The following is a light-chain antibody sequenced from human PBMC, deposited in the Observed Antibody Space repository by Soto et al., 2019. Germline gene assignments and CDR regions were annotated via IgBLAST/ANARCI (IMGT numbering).Light chain of an antibody. Sequence: QSVLTQPASVSGSPGQSITISCTGTSSDVGGYDYVSWYQQHPGKAPKLMIYEVTFRPSGVPNRFSGSKSGNTASLTISGLQAEDEADYYCTSYTSISTLVFGTGTKVTVL. CDR2: EVT. CDR3: TSYTSISTLV. J-gene: IGLJ1*01. CDR1: SSDVGGYDY. V-gene: IGLV2-14*01.